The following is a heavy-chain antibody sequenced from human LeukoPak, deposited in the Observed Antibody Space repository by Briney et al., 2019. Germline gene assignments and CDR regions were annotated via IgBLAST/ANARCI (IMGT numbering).Heavy chain of an antibody. Sequence: PGGSLSLSCAASGFTFSDHFLDWLRQAPGKELEWVGRSRNKAKSYTTEYAASVKGRFTISRDDSKNSLYLQMNSLKTEDTAVYYCARVGSVARSDYLDYWGQGTLVTVS. CDR1: GFTFSDHF. J-gene: IGHJ4*02. V-gene: IGHV3-72*01. CDR2: SRNKAKSYTT. D-gene: IGHD5-12*01. CDR3: ARVGSVARSDYLDY.